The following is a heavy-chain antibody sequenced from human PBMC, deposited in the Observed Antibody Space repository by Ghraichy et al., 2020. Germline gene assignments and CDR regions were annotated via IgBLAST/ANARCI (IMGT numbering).Heavy chain of an antibody. Sequence: GGSLRLSCAASGITFSKAWMSWVSQAPGKGLEWVGRIKANADGGTTDYVAPVEGRFTISRDDSKNMLYLQMDSLKTEDTAVYYCATAGGGRALRLFWGQGTTVTVSS. J-gene: IGHJ6*02. V-gene: IGHV3-15*01. CDR3: ATAGGGRALRLF. CDR1: GITFSKAW. D-gene: IGHD3-16*01. CDR2: IKANADGGTT.